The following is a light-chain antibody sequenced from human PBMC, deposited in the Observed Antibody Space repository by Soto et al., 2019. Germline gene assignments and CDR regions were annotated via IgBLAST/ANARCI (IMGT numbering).Light chain of an antibody. CDR2: EVN. J-gene: IGLJ1*01. V-gene: IGLV2-23*02. CDR1: SSDFGNYNL. CDR3: CSFTSSNTHV. Sequence: QSALTQPASVSGSPGQSITISCTGTSSDFGNYNLVSWYQQHPGKVPKLILFEVNKRPSGVSGRFSGSKSGNTASLTISGLQAEDEADYYCCSFTSSNTHVFGTGTTLTVL.